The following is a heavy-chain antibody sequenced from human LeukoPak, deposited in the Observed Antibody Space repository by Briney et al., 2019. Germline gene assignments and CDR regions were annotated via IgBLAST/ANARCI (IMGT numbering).Heavy chain of an antibody. Sequence: GGSLRLSCAASGFTSSDAWMSWVRQAPGKGLEWVGRIKSKTDGGTTDYAAPVKGRFTISRDDSKNTLYLQMNSLKTEDTAVYYCTTRGGSFSIFDYWGQGTLVTVSS. CDR3: TTRGGSFSIFDY. CDR1: GFTSSDAW. CDR2: IKSKTDGGTT. D-gene: IGHD1-26*01. V-gene: IGHV3-15*01. J-gene: IGHJ4*02.